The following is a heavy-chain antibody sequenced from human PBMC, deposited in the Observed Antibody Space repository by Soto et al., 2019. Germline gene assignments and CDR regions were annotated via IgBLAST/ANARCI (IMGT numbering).Heavy chain of an antibody. Sequence: ASVKVSCKASGYTFTGYYMHWVRQAPGQGLEWMGWINPNSGGTDYAQKFQGWVTMTRDTSISTAYMELSRLRSDDTAVYYCAREAAAREFDYWGQGTLVTVSS. CDR1: GYTFTGYY. D-gene: IGHD6-13*01. CDR2: INPNSGGT. CDR3: AREAAAREFDY. V-gene: IGHV1-2*04. J-gene: IGHJ4*02.